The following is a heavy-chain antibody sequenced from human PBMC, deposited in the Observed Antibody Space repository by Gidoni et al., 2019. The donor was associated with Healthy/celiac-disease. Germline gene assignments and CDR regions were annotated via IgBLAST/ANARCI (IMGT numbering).Heavy chain of an antibody. CDR1: GGYCSGYY. J-gene: IGHJ4*02. CDR3: ARVLVSGRQTRRYYFDY. D-gene: IGHD1-26*01. Sequence: QVQLQQWGAGLLKPSETLSLTCAGYGGYCSGYYWSWIRQPPGKGMVLIGVINHSGSTNYNPSLNIRVTISVDTSNNQFSLKLSSVTAADTAVYYCARVLVSGRQTRRYYFDYWGQGTLVTVSS. CDR2: INHSGST. V-gene: IGHV4-34*01.